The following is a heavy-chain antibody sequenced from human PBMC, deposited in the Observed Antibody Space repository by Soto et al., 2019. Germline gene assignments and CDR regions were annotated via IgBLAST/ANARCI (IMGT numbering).Heavy chain of an antibody. J-gene: IGHJ4*02. D-gene: IGHD6-6*01. Sequence: GSLRLSCAASGFTFRSNWIICCRHSPFRGLEWVANIKPDGSGKYYLDSVRGRFTISRDNAENSLFLQIDSLRVEDTAVYYCARDVGVQELDYWGQGTLVTVS. CDR2: IKPDGSGK. CDR1: GFTFRSNW. CDR3: ARDVGVQELDY. V-gene: IGHV3-7*01.